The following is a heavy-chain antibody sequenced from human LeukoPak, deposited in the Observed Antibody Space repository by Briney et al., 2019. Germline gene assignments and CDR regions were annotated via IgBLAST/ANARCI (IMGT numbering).Heavy chain of an antibody. V-gene: IGHV3-33*01. J-gene: IGHJ4*02. CDR2: IWYDGSNK. CDR3: ARASTGYSYGYRSAYYFDY. D-gene: IGHD5-18*01. CDR1: GFTFSSYG. Sequence: GGSLRLSCAASGFTFSSYGMHWVRQAPGKGLEWVAVIWYDGSNKYYADSVKGRFTISRDNSKNTLYLQMNSLRAEDTAVYYCARASTGYSYGYRSAYYFDYWGQGTLVTVSS.